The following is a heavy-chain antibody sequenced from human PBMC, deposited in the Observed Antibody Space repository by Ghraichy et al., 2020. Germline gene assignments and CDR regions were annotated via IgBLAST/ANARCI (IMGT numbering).Heavy chain of an antibody. CDR3: ARGSSISYLFDP. J-gene: IGHJ5*02. Sequence: SETLSLTCSVSGVSFSDSGYHWAWIRQAPGKGLEWIASLYYNGDIYYNPSLESRLIISADRSETQYSLKLRSVTAADTAVYYCARGSSISYLFDPWGQGTLVTVSS. V-gene: IGHV4-39*02. CDR2: LYYNGDI. CDR1: GVSFSDSGYH. D-gene: IGHD2-21*01.